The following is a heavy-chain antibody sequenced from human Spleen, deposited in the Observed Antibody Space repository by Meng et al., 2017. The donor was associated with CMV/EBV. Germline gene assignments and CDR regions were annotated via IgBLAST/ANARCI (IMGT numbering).Heavy chain of an antibody. D-gene: IGHD2-2*01. CDR2: IIPIFGTA. CDR3: ARRYCSSTSCADYYGMDV. CDR1: GYTFNNYG. Sequence: SVKVSCKASGYTFNNYGISWVRQAPGQGLEWMGGIIPIFGTANYAQKFQGRVTITTDESTSTAYMELSSLRSEDTAVYYCARRYCSSTSCADYYGMDVWGQGTTVTVSS. V-gene: IGHV1-69*05. J-gene: IGHJ6*02.